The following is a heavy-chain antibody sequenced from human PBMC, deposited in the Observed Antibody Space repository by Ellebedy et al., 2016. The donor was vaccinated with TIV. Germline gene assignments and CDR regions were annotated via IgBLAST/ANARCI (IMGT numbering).Heavy chain of an antibody. J-gene: IGHJ4*02. CDR2: INPTSGSS. CDR1: GYTFTKYG. Sequence: ASVKVSCKASGYTFTKYGISWVRQAPGQGLEWMGIINPTSGSSNYAQKFQGRVTMTRDTSTSTVYMELSSLRSEDTAVYYCARGDNYYFDSSGYYYSYWGQGTLVTVSS. CDR3: ARGDNYYFDSSGYYYSY. V-gene: IGHV1-46*01. D-gene: IGHD3-22*01.